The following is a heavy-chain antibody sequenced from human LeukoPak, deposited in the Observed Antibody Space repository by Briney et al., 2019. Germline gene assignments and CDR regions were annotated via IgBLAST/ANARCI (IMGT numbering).Heavy chain of an antibody. CDR3: AKGSYYDSSGSFYFDY. V-gene: IGHV3-23*01. Sequence: SGGSLRLSRAASGFTVDSNYLSWVRQAPGKGLEWVSGISGSGDNTYYADSVKGRFTISRDNSKNTLYVQVNSLGTEDTAAYYCAKGSYYDSSGSFYFDYWGQGTLVTVSS. CDR2: ISGSGDNT. CDR1: GFTVDSNY. J-gene: IGHJ4*02. D-gene: IGHD3-22*01.